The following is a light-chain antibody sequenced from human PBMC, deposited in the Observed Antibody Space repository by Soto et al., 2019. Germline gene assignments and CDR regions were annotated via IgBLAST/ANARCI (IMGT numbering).Light chain of an antibody. CDR1: SSDVGGYNY. J-gene: IGLJ2*01. V-gene: IGLV2-14*01. CDR3: SSYTSISIVV. Sequence: QSVLTQPASASGSPGQSITISCTGTSSDVGGYNYVSWYQQHAGKAPKLMIYDVSNRPSGVSHRFSGSKSGNTASLTISRLQAEEEADYYCSSYTSISIVVFGGGTKLTVL. CDR2: DVS.